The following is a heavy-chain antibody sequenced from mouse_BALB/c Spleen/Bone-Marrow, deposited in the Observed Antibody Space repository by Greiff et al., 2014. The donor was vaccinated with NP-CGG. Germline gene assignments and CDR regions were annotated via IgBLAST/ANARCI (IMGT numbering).Heavy chain of an antibody. CDR2: ILPGSGNT. Sequence: QVQLQQPGPELMKPGASVKISCKATGYTFSSYWIEWVKQRPGHGLEWIGEILPGSGNTHYNEKFKGKATFTADTSSNTAYMQLSSLTSEDSAVYYCTRRGFACRGQGTLVTVSA. CDR3: TRRGFAC. J-gene: IGHJ3*01. CDR1: GYTFSSYW. V-gene: IGHV1-9*01.